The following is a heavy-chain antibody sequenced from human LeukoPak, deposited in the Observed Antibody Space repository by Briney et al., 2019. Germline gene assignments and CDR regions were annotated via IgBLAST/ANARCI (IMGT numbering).Heavy chain of an antibody. CDR2: ISSSSSYI. J-gene: IGHJ4*02. CDR1: GFTSSSYS. Sequence: GGSLSLSCAASGFTSSSYSMNWGRQAPGKGLQWVSSISSSSSYIYYADSVKSGFTISRDNAKNSLYLQMNSMRAEDTAVYYCARVYCSGGSCYDYWGQGTLVTVSS. D-gene: IGHD2-15*01. CDR3: ARVYCSGGSCYDY. V-gene: IGHV3-21*01.